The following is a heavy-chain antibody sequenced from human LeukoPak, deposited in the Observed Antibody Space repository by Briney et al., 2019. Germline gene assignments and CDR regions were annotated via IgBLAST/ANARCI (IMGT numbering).Heavy chain of an antibody. CDR1: GFTFNNYA. CDR2: ISISGDGT. V-gene: IGHV3-23*01. CDR3: RAAPGDCSSTSCSLFDN. J-gene: IGHJ4*02. D-gene: IGHD2-2*01. Sequence: GGSLRVSCAGSGFTFNNYAMSWVRQTPRKGLEWVSTISISGDGTYYADPVKGRFTMSRDKSKNTVYLQMSSLRAEDTAVYCVRAAPGDCSSTSCSLFDNWGQGILVTVSS.